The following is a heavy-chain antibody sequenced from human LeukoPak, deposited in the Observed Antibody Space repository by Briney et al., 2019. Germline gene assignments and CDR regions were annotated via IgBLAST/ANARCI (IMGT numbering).Heavy chain of an antibody. CDR3: ARDGATTGRGYYYYMDV. CDR2: INPNSGGT. CDR1: GYTFTGYY. Sequence: ASVKVSCKASGYTFTGYYMHWVRQAPGQGLEWKGWINPNSGGTNYAQKFQGRVTMTRDTSISTAYMELSRLRSDDTAVYYCARDGATTGRGYYYYMDVWGKGTTVTVSS. D-gene: IGHD1-26*01. J-gene: IGHJ6*03. V-gene: IGHV1-2*02.